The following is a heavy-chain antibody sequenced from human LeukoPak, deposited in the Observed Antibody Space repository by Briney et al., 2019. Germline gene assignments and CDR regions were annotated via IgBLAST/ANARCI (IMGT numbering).Heavy chain of an antibody. CDR1: GFTFSSYW. CDR2: IQQDGSEK. CDR3: ARYYGSGTYSLDY. Sequence: GGSLRLSCAASGFTFSSYWMSWVRQAPGKGLKWVASIQQDGSEKCYVDSVKGRFTISRDNAKNSLFLQMNSLRAEDTAVYFCARYYGSGTYSLDYWGQGTLVTVSS. D-gene: IGHD3-10*01. V-gene: IGHV3-7*04. J-gene: IGHJ4*02.